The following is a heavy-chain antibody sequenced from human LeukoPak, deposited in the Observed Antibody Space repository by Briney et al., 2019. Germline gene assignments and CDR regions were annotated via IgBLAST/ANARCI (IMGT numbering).Heavy chain of an antibody. V-gene: IGHV4-59*12. J-gene: IGHJ5*02. CDR1: GGSISSYY. CDR2: IYYSGTT. CDR3: ARSRDLKTSIIAARRWFDP. D-gene: IGHD6-6*01. Sequence: PSETLSLTCTVSGGSISSYYWSWIRQPPGKGLEWIGYIYYSGTTNYNPSLKSRVTISVDTSKNQFSLKLSSVTAADTAVYYCARSRDLKTSIIAARRWFDPWGQGTLVTVSS.